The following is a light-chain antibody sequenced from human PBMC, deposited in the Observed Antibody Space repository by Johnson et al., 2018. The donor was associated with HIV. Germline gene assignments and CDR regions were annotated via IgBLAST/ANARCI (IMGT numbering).Light chain of an antibody. CDR1: SSNIGNNY. CDR3: GTWDNSLRGCYG. J-gene: IGLJ1*01. V-gene: IGLV1-51*01. Sequence: QSVLTQPPSVSAAPGQKVTISCSGRSSNIGNNYVSWYQQLPGKAPKLFIFDNNKRPSGIPDRFSGSKSGTSATLGITGLQTGDEAEYYCGTWDNSLRGCYGCGSGTKVAVL. CDR2: DNN.